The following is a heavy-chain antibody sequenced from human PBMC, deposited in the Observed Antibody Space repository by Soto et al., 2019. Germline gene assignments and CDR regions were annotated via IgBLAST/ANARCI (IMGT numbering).Heavy chain of an antibody. V-gene: IGHV1-69*06. CDR1: GGTFSSYA. D-gene: IGHD5-18*01. CDR2: IIPIFGTA. CDR3: AREETWIQLWFGAFDI. Sequence: QVQLVQSGAEVKKPGSSVKVSCKASGGTFSSYAISWVRQAPGQGLEWMGGIIPIFGTANYAEKFQGRVTITADKSTSTAYMELSSLRSEDTAVYYCAREETWIQLWFGAFDIWGQGTMVTVSS. J-gene: IGHJ3*02.